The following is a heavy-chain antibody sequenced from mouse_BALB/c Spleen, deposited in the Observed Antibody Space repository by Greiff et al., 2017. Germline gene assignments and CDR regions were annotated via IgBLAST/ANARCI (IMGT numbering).Heavy chain of an antibody. D-gene: IGHD2-10*01. CDR2: ISSGGGST. CDR3: ARAYYGNYWYFDV. J-gene: IGHJ1*01. CDR1: GFAFSSYD. V-gene: IGHV5-12-1*01. Sequence: EVQGVESGGGLVKPGGSLKLSCAASGFAFSSYDMSWVRQTPEKRLEWVAYISSGGGSTYYPDTVKGRFTISRDNAKNTLYLQMSSLKSEDTAMYYCARAYYGNYWYFDVWGAGTTVTVSS.